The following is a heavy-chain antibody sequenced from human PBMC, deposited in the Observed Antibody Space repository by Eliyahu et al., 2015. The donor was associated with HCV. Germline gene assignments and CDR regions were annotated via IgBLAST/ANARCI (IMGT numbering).Heavy chain of an antibody. CDR3: VRHPGSSGYYYGDPFDI. CDR1: GYXCNTXW. Sequence: EVQLVQSGAEVKKPGESLKISCKGSGYXCNTXWIGWVRQMPGIGLEWVGIIXPGDSETRYSPAFQGQVTISADKSISTAYLQWGSLKASDTAMYYCVRHPGSSGYYYGDPFDIWGQGTMVTVSS. V-gene: IGHV5-51*01. D-gene: IGHD3-22*01. J-gene: IGHJ3*02. CDR2: IXPGDSET.